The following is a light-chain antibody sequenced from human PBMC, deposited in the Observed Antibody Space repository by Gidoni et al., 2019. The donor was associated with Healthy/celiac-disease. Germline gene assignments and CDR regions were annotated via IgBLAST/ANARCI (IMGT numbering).Light chain of an antibody. V-gene: IGKV1-8*01. CDR3: QQYYSYPRT. Sequence: AIRITPSPPPLPASTGERVTITCRASQGISSYLAWYQQKPGKAPKLLTDAATTLQSGVPSRFSGSGSGTDFTITISCLQSEDFATYYWQQYYSYPRTFGQGTKVEIK. CDR2: AAT. CDR1: QGISSY. J-gene: IGKJ1*01.